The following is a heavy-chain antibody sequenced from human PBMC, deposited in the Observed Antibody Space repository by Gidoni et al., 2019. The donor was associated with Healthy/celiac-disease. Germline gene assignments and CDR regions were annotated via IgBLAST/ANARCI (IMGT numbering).Heavy chain of an antibody. D-gene: IGHD6-19*01. J-gene: IGHJ6*02. Sequence: QVQLVQSGAEVKKPGASVKVSCKASGYTFTGYYMHWVRQSPGQGLEWMGWINPNSGGTNYAQKFQGRVTMTRDMSISTAYMELSRLRSDDTAVYYCARDLDIAVAHSLLMDVWGQGTTVTVSS. CDR2: INPNSGGT. CDR1: GYTFTGYY. CDR3: ARDLDIAVAHSLLMDV. V-gene: IGHV1-2*02.